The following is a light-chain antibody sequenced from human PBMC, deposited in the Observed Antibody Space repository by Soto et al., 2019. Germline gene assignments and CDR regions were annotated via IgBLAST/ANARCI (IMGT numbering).Light chain of an antibody. CDR2: RNN. V-gene: IGLV1-47*01. J-gene: IGLJ3*02. Sequence: QSVLTQPPSASGTPGQRVTISCSGSSSNIGSNYVYWYQQLPGTVPKLLIYRNNQRPSGVPDRFSGSKSGTSASLAISGLRSEDEADYYCAAWDDSLLVFGGGTKLTVL. CDR1: SSNIGSNY. CDR3: AAWDDSLLV.